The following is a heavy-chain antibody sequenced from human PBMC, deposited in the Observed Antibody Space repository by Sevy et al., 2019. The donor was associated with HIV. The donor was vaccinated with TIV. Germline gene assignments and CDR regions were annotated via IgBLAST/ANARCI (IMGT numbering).Heavy chain of an antibody. J-gene: IGHJ5*02. CDR1: GYTLTELS. D-gene: IGHD6-13*01. Sequence: ASLKVSCKVSGYTLTELSMHWVRQAPGKGLEWMGGFDPEDGETIYAQKFQGRVTMTEDTSTDTAYMELSSLRSEDTAVYYCATSSAGVNWFDPWGQGTLVTVSS. V-gene: IGHV1-24*01. CDR3: ATSSAGVNWFDP. CDR2: FDPEDGET.